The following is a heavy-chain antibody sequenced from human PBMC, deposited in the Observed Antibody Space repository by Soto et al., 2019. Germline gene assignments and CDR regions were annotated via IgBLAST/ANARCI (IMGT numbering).Heavy chain of an antibody. J-gene: IGHJ6*02. D-gene: IGHD2-21*02. CDR1: GYPFTSYY. CDR2: INPSGGST. CDR3: AGQGRVTALYGMDD. Sequence: SSVQVFCKASGYPFTSYYMHWGRQAPGQGLEWMGIINPSGGSTSYAQKFQGRVTMTRDTSTSTVYMELSSLRSEDTAVYYCAGQGRVTALYGMDDWGQGPKVTVSS. V-gene: IGHV1-46*01.